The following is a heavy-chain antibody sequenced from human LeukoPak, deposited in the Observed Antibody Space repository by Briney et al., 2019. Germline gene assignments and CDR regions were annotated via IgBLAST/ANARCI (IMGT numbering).Heavy chain of an antibody. CDR1: GYSFSNSW. D-gene: IGHD1-26*01. J-gene: IGHJ4*02. Sequence: GESLKISCKASGYSFSNSWIGWVRQMPGKGLGCMGIIYPADSDTRYSPSFQGRVTISVDKSISTAYLQWSSLKASDTAMYYCARPSTGSYDFAYWGQGTLVTVSS. CDR3: ARPSTGSYDFAY. V-gene: IGHV5-51*01. CDR2: IYPADSDT.